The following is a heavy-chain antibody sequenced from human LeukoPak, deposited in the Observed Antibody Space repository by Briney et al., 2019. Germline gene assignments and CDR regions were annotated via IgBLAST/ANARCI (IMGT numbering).Heavy chain of an antibody. V-gene: IGHV3-7*03. CDR2: IKGDGSEK. J-gene: IGHJ4*02. Sequence: GGSLRLSCAASGFTFSNAYVNWVRQAPGKGLEWVANIKGDGSEKNYVASMKGRFTISRDNVNNSLYLQLNNLRVEDTAMYYCAREAAYWGQGTRVTVSS. D-gene: IGHD6-25*01. CDR3: AREAAY. CDR1: GFTFSNAY.